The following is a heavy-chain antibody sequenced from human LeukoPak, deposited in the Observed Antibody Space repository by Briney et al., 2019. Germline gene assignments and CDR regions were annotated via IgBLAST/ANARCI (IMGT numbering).Heavy chain of an antibody. CDR3: ARDQIGSAYGSGSYSHYYYGMGV. CDR1: GFTFSSYA. CDR2: ISYDGSNK. J-gene: IGHJ6*02. D-gene: IGHD3-10*01. V-gene: IGHV3-30*04. Sequence: GGSLRLSCAASGFTFSSYAMHWVRQAPGKGLEWVTVISYDGSNKYYADSVKGRFTISRDNSKNTLYLQMNSLRAEDTAVYYCARDQIGSAYGSGSYSHYYYGMGVWGQGTTVTVSS.